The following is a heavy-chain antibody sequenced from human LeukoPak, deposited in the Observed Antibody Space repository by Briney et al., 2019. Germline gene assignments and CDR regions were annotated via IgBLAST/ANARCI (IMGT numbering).Heavy chain of an antibody. V-gene: IGHV1-2*02. Sequence: ASVKVSCKASGYTFTGYYMHWVRQAPGQGLEWMGWINPNSGGTNYAQKFQGRVTMTRDTSISTAYMELSRLRSDDTAVYYCARDSSARAGSWSVDYWGQGTLVTVSS. J-gene: IGHJ4*02. CDR1: GYTFTGYY. D-gene: IGHD6-13*01. CDR2: INPNSGGT. CDR3: ARDSSARAGSWSVDY.